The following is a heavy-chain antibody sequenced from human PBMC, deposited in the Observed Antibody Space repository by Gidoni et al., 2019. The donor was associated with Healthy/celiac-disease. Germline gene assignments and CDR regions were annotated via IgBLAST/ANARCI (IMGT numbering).Heavy chain of an antibody. CDR2: IIPIFGTA. D-gene: IGHD2-15*01. Sequence: QVQLVQSGAEVKKPGSSVKVSCKASGGTFSSYDIRWVRQAPGQGLEWMGGIIPIFGTANYAQKFQGRVTITADESTSTAYMELSSLRSEDTAVYYCARGYCSGGSCYKGTPYYYYGMDVWGKGTTVTVSS. V-gene: IGHV1-69*01. CDR1: GGTFSSYD. CDR3: ARGYCSGGSCYKGTPYYYYGMDV. J-gene: IGHJ6*04.